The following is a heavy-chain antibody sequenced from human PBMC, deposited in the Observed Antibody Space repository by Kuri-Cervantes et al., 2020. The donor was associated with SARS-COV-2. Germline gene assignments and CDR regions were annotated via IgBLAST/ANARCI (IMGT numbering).Heavy chain of an antibody. CDR3: AAELVAAYGMDV. Sequence: GESLKISCAASGFTFSSYGMHWVRQALGKGLEWVAVIWYDGSNKYYVDSEKGRFTISRDNSKNTLYLQMNSLRAEDTAVYYCAAELVAAYGMDVWGQGTTVTVSS. D-gene: IGHD1-7*01. V-gene: IGHV3-33*01. CDR1: GFTFSSYG. J-gene: IGHJ6*02. CDR2: IWYDGSNK.